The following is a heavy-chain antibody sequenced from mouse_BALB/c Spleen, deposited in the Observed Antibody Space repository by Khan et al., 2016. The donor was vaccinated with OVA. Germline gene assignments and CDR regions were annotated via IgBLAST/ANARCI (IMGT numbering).Heavy chain of an antibody. J-gene: IGHJ1*01. CDR2: INTYTGEP. Sequence: QIQLVQSGPELKKPGETVKISCKASGYTFTTYAVNWVRQAPGKGFKWMGWINTYTGEPTYADDFKGRFAFSLDTSASAAYLQINNLKNEDTATYFCARGHWYFDVWGAGTTVTVSS. CDR1: GYTFTTYA. CDR3: ARGHWYFDV. V-gene: IGHV9-3-1*01.